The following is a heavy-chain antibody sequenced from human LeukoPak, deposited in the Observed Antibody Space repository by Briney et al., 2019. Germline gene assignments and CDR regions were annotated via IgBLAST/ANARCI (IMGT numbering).Heavy chain of an antibody. J-gene: IGHJ4*02. CDR3: AKESGKFDY. CDR1: GLNFGESA. V-gene: IGHV3-43*02. Sequence: GGSLRLSCVASGLNFGESAMHWVRQAPGKGLEWVSPISADGGSAFSADSVKGRFSISRDNSKNSLYLQMDSLRSEDTAMYYCAKESGKFDYWGQGTLVVVSS. CDR2: ISADGGSA.